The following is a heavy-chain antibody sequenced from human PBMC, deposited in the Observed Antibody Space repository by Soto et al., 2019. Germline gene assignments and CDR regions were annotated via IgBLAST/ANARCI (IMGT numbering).Heavy chain of an antibody. CDR1: GGSISSGDYY. Sequence: SETLSLTCTVSGGSISSGDYYWSWIRQPPGKGLEWIGYIYYSGSTYYNPSLKSRVTISVDTSKNQFSLKLSSVTAADTAVYYCARQYDSGSFTSGYYFDYWGQGTLVTVSS. CDR3: ARQYDSGSFTSGYYFDY. CDR2: IYYSGST. J-gene: IGHJ4*02. D-gene: IGHD1-26*01. V-gene: IGHV4-30-4*01.